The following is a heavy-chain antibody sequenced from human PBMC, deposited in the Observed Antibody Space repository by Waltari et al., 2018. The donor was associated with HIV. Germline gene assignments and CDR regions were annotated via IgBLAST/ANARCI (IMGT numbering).Heavy chain of an antibody. V-gene: IGHV3-23*01. J-gene: IGHJ6*02. Sequence: EVQLLESGGGLVQPGGSLRLSCAASGFTFSSYAMSWVRQAPGRGLEWVSAISGSGGSTYYAAPVKGRFTISRDNSKNPLYLQMNSLRAEDTAVYYCAKDGSEAVYYYYYGMDVWGQGTTVTVSS. D-gene: IGHD6-19*01. CDR3: AKDGSEAVYYYYYGMDV. CDR1: GFTFSSYA. CDR2: ISGSGGST.